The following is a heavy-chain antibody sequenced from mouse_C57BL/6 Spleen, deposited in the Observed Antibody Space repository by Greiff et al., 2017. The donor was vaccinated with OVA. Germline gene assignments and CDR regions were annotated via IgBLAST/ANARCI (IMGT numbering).Heavy chain of an antibody. CDR2: INPNNGGT. D-gene: IGHD1-1*01. CDR3: AAGGSSFAWFAY. V-gene: IGHV1-26*01. CDR1: GYTFTDYY. J-gene: IGHJ3*01. Sequence: EVQLQQSGPELVKPGASVKISCKASGYTFTDYYMNWVKQSHGKSLEWIGDINPNNGGTSYNQKFKGKATLTVDKSSSTAYMELRSLTSEDSAVYYCAAGGSSFAWFAYWGQGTLVTVSA.